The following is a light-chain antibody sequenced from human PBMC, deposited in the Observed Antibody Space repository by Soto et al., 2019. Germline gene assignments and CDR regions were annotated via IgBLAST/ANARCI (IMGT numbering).Light chain of an antibody. V-gene: IGLV2-14*01. J-gene: IGLJ1*01. CDR3: SSYTSSSTRV. CDR1: SSDVGAYTS. Sequence: QSVLTQPASVSGSPGQSITISCSGTSSDVGAYTSVSWYQQHPGKAPKLMIYEVSNRPSGVSNRFSGSKSANTASLTISGLQADDEAHYYCSSYTSSSTRVFGTGTKLTVL. CDR2: EVS.